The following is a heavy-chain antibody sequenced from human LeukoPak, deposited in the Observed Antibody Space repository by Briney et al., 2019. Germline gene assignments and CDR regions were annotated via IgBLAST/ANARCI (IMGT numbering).Heavy chain of an antibody. V-gene: IGHV4-39*07. Sequence: SETLSLTCTVSGGSISSSSYYWGWIRQPPGKGLEWIGSIYHSGSTYYNPSLKSRVTISVDTSKNQFSLKLSSVTAADTAVYYCAREAEAAAGTGFDPWGQGTLVTVSS. J-gene: IGHJ5*02. D-gene: IGHD6-13*01. CDR3: AREAEAAAGTGFDP. CDR2: IYHSGST. CDR1: GGSISSSSYY.